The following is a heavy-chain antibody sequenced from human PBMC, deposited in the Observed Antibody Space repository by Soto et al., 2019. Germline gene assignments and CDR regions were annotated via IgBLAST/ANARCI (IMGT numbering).Heavy chain of an antibody. V-gene: IGHV4-4*07. Sequence: SETLSLTCTVSGASISGFYWSWIRKSAGKGLEWIGRIYATGTTDYNPSLKSRVMVSVDTSKKQFSLKLRSVTAADTAVYYCVRDGTKTLRDWFDPWGQGISVTVSS. CDR3: VRDGTKTLRDWFDP. J-gene: IGHJ5*02. CDR1: GASISGFY. D-gene: IGHD1-1*01. CDR2: IYATGTT.